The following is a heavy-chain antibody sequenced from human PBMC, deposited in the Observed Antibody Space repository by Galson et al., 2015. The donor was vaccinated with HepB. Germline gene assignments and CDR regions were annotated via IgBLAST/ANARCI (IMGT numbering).Heavy chain of an antibody. CDR1: GFTFSSYG. CDR3: AKGLEWLLYGGYNWFDP. CDR2: ISYDGSNK. J-gene: IGHJ5*02. D-gene: IGHD3-3*01. Sequence: SLRLSCAASGFTFSSYGMHWVRQAPGKGLEWVAVISYDGSNKYYADSVKGRFTISRDNSKNTLYLQMNSLRAEDTAVYYCAKGLEWLLYGGYNWFDPWGQGTLVTVSS. V-gene: IGHV3-30*18.